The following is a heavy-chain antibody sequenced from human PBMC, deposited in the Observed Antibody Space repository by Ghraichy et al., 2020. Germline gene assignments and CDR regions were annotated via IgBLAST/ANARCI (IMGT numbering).Heavy chain of an antibody. D-gene: IGHD6-19*01. V-gene: IGHV3-30*02. J-gene: IGHJ4*02. Sequence: GGSLRLSCTASGFIFSNFGMHWVRQAPGKGLEWVAFMRSGGTTRYYADSVKGRSTISRDTAKNTLYLQMNSLTAEDTGVYYCAKDSGWYVPHSDYRGQGTLVAVSS. CDR2: MRSGGTTR. CDR1: GFIFSNFG. CDR3: AKDSGWYVPHSDY.